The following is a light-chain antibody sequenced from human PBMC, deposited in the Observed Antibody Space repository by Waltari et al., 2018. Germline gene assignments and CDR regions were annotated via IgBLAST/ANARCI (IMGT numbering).Light chain of an antibody. Sequence: QSALPQPASVSGSPGKSIPISCPGTSSDVGFYNYVSWYQQHPGKAPKLIIYDVSERPSGVSDRFSGSKSGNTASLTISGLQAEDEADYYCNSYAGSSSWVFGGGTKLTVL. V-gene: IGLV2-14*01. J-gene: IGLJ3*02. CDR1: SSDVGFYNY. CDR3: NSYAGSSSWV. CDR2: DVS.